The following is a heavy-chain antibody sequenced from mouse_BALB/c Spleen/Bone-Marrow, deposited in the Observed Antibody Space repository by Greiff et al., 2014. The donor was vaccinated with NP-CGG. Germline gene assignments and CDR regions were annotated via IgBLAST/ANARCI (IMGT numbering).Heavy chain of an antibody. D-gene: IGHD5-1-1*01. V-gene: IGHV1-67*01. CDR3: AANFNDTCYFDY. J-gene: IGHJ2*01. CDR2: ISTYSGNT. CDR1: GYTFTDYA. Sequence: VQLQQSGPELVRPGVSVKLSCKGSGYTFTDYAMHWVKQSHAKSLEWIGLISTYSGNTHYNQNFKGKATMTADKSSSTAYMELPRLAADDSANYYCAANFNDTCYFDYWGQGTTLTVSS.